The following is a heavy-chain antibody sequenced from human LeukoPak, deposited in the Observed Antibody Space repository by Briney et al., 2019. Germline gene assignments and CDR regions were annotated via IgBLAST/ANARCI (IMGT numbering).Heavy chain of an antibody. CDR2: VYYSGST. V-gene: IGHV4-31*02. J-gene: IGHJ4*02. CDR1: Y. D-gene: IGHD2-21*02. CDR3: ARGLSKYYFDY. Sequence: YWSWXRXHPGKGLEWIGYVYYSGSTYYTPALRSRVTISVNWAENQFSLKLNSVTAADTAVYYCARGLSKYYFDYWGQGSLVTVSS.